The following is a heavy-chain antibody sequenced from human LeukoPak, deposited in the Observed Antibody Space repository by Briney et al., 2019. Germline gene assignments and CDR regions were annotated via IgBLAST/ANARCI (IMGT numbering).Heavy chain of an antibody. D-gene: IGHD6-13*01. CDR1: GFTFSSYG. V-gene: IGHV3-33*01. Sequence: PGRSLRLSCAASGFTFSSYGMHWVRQAPGKGLEWVAVIWHDGSNKYYADSVKGRFTISRDNSKNTLYLQMNSLRAEDTAVYYCAREGHSSSWTSRPNWWFDPWGQGTLVTVSS. J-gene: IGHJ5*02. CDR3: AREGHSSSWTSRPNWWFDP. CDR2: IWHDGSNK.